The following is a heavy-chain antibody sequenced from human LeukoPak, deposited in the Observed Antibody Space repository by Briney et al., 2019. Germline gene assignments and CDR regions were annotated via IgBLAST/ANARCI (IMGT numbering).Heavy chain of an antibody. D-gene: IGHD3-22*01. CDR1: GGSLRSYY. J-gene: IGHJ3*02. Sequence: SETLSLTCTVSGGSLRSYYWSWIRQPAGKGLEWIGRIYHSGSTNENPSLKSRVTISVDTSKNQFSLKLSSVTAADTAVYYCARPITYYYDSSGYSDAFDIWGQGTMVTVSS. CDR2: IYHSGST. CDR3: ARPITYYYDSSGYSDAFDI. V-gene: IGHV4-4*07.